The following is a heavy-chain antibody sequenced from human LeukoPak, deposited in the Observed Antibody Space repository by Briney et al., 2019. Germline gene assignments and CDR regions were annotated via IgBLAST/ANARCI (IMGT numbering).Heavy chain of an antibody. CDR1: GGSFSGYY. CDR2: IKHSGST. D-gene: IGHD5/OR15-5a*01. J-gene: IGHJ6*02. Sequence: SETLSLTCAVYGGSFSGYYWSWIRQPPGKGLEWIGEIKHSGSTNYNPSLKSRVTISVDTSKNQFSLKLSSVIAADTAVYYCARDRSRDYYYYGMDVWGQGTTVTVSS. V-gene: IGHV4-34*01. CDR3: ARDRSRDYYYYGMDV.